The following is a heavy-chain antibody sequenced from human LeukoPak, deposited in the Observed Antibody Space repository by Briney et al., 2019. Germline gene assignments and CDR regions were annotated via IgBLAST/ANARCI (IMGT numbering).Heavy chain of an antibody. D-gene: IGHD6-19*01. CDR3: ARVNVAVAGTGFDY. CDR1: GGTFSSYA. Sequence: ASVKVSCKASGGTFSSYAISWVRQAPGQGLEWMGWISAYNGNTNYAQKLQGRVTMTTDTSTSTAYMELRSLRSDDTAVYYCARVNVAVAGTGFDYWGQGTLVTVSS. V-gene: IGHV1-18*01. J-gene: IGHJ4*02. CDR2: ISAYNGNT.